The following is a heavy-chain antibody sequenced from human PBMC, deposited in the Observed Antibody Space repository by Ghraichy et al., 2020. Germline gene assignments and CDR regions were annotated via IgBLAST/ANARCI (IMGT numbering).Heavy chain of an antibody. CDR2: IYYRGST. D-gene: IGHD2-8*01. J-gene: IGHJ6*02. CDR3: ARATNPIYYSSYSLDV. CDR1: RGSVSSGSYH. Sequence: SETLSPTCTVSRGSVSSGSYHWSWVRQPPGKGLEWIGYIYYRGSTSYNPSLKSRVSISVDTSKNQFSLKLSSVTAADTAVYYCARATNPIYYSSYSLDVWGQGTTVTVSS. V-gene: IGHV4-61*01.